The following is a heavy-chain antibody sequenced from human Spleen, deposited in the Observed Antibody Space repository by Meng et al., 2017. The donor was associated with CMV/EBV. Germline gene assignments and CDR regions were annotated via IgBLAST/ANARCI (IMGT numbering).Heavy chain of an antibody. J-gene: IGHJ4*02. CDR3: ARDARVYGDYAFWSGYFRPYYFDS. Sequence: ASVKVSCKASGYTFTNYYMHWVRQAPGQGLEWMGIINPSGGSTTYVQRFQGRVTMTRDTSTSTVYMELRGLRSDDTAVYYCARDARVYGDYAFWSGYFRPYYFDSWAQGTLVTAPQ. CDR2: INPSGGST. V-gene: IGHV1-46*01. CDR1: GYTFTNYY. D-gene: IGHD3-3*01.